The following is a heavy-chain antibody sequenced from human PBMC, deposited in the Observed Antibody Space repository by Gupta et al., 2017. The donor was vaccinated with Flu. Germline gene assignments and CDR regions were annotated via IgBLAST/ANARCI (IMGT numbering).Heavy chain of an antibody. V-gene: IGHV4-34*01. J-gene: IGHJ4*02. CDR2: INHSGST. CDR1: GGSFSVYY. CDR3: ARLGSHCSGGSCYSSVVSYFDY. D-gene: IGHD2-15*01. Sequence: QVQLQQWGAGLLKPSETLSLTCAVYGGSFSVYYWSWIRQPPGKGLEWIGEINHSGSTNYNPSLKSRVTISVDTSKNQFSLKLSSVTAADTAVYYCARLGSHCSGGSCYSSVVSYFDYWGQGTLVTVSS.